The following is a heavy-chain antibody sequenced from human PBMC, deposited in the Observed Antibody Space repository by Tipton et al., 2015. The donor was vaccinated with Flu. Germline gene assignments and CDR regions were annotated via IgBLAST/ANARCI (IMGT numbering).Heavy chain of an antibody. Sequence: SLRLSCTASGFTFGDYAMSWVRQAPGKGLEWVGFIRSKAHGGTTEHAASVKGRFTISRDDSKGIAYLQMNSLKTEDTAVYYCTRGLRFSVYFGYWGQGTLVTVSS. CDR3: TRGLRFSVYFGY. D-gene: IGHD3-3*01. J-gene: IGHJ4*02. CDR2: IRSKAHGGTT. CDR1: GFTFGDYA. V-gene: IGHV3-49*04.